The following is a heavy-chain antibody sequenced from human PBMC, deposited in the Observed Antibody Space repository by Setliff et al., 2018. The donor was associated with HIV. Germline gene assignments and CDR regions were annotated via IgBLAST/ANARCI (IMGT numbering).Heavy chain of an antibody. CDR3: ARGGGSPQRFAFDI. D-gene: IGHD1-26*01. CDR1: GGSISSYY. V-gene: IGHV4-4*07. J-gene: IGHJ3*02. CDR2: IYTSGST. Sequence: PSETLSLTCTVSGGSISSYYWSWIRQPAGKGLEWIGRIYTSGSTNYNPSLKSRVTMSVDTSKNQFFLKLSSVTAADTAVYYCARGGGSPQRFAFDIWGQGTMVTVSS.